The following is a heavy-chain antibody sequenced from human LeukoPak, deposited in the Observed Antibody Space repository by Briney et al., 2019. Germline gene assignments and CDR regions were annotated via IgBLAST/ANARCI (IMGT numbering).Heavy chain of an antibody. D-gene: IGHD2-15*01. Sequence: GGSLRLSCSASGFTFSSYAMSWVRQAPGKGLEWVSAISNTGGSTYYADSVKGRFTISRDKSKNTLSLQMNSLRAEDTAVYYCAQQVGYCSSGSCYFTYWGQGTLVTVSS. CDR2: ISNTGGST. J-gene: IGHJ1*01. V-gene: IGHV3-23*01. CDR3: AQQVGYCSSGSCYFTY. CDR1: GFTFSSYA.